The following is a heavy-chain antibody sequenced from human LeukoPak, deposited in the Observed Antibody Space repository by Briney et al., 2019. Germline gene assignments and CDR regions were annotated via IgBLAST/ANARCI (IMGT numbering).Heavy chain of an antibody. V-gene: IGHV4-39*01. J-gene: IGHJ4*02. CDR2: FYYSGSP. Sequence: SETLSLTCTVSGGSISSGSYFWGWIRQPPGKGLEWIGSFYYSGSPYYNPSLKSRVTISVDTSKNQFSLKLSSVTAADTAVYYCARQNSGYATIDYWGQGTLVTVSS. D-gene: IGHD5-12*01. CDR1: GGSISSGSYF. CDR3: ARQNSGYATIDY.